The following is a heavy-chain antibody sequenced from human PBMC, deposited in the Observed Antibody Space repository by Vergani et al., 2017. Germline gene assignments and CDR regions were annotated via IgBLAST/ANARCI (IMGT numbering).Heavy chain of an antibody. D-gene: IGHD3-9*01. CDR3: ARARCIETCYMSNWLDS. V-gene: IGHV3-74*03. CDR2: IKSDWSIT. J-gene: IGHJ5*01. Sequence: DVHLAESGGGFFQPGGSLRLSCSASGVSFNSYWMHWVRQVPGKGLLWVSRIKSDWSITAYADSVKGRFTISRDNAQNTLYLQMNSLRVEDTGVYYCARARCIETCYMSNWLDSWGQGTLVTVSS. CDR1: GVSFNSYW.